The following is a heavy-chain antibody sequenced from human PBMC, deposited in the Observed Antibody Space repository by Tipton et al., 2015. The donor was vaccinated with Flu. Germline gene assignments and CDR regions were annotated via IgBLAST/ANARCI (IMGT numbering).Heavy chain of an antibody. D-gene: IGHD3-9*01. V-gene: IGHV4-59*01. CDR1: GGSISSYY. CDR3: ARDRKEILTGSPRYYYGMDV. Sequence: TLSLTCTVSGGSISSYYSSWIRQPPGKGLEWIGYIYYSGSTNYNPSLKSRVTISVDTSKNQFSLKLSSVTAADTAVYYCARDRKEILTGSPRYYYGMDVWGQETTVTVSS. CDR2: IYYSGST. J-gene: IGHJ6*02.